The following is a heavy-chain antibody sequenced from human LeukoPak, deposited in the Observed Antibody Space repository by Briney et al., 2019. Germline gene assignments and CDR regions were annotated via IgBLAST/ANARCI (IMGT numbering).Heavy chain of an antibody. D-gene: IGHD2-15*01. J-gene: IGHJ5*02. CDR1: GGSFSTYY. Sequence: PSETLSLTCTVSGGSFSTYYWSWIRQPPGKGLEWIGNIYYSGSTDYNPSLKSRVTISIDTSKNQFSLNVSSVTAADTAVYYCARPLSLGYCSGGSCYGRGAWFDRWGQGTLVTVSS. CDR3: ARPLSLGYCSGGSCYGRGAWFDR. V-gene: IGHV4-59*13. CDR2: IYYSGST.